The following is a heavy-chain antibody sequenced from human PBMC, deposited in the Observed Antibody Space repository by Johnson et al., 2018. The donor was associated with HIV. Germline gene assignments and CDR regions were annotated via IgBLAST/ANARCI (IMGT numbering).Heavy chain of an antibody. CDR3: ARPSVVTTLTTTPWAFDI. V-gene: IGHV3-30*04. Sequence: QVLLVESGGGVVQPGRSLRLSCAASGFTFSSYAMHGVRQAPGKGLEWVAIISYDGTNKYYADSVKGRFTISRYNSKSMLYLQMNSLSAEDTAVYYCARPSVVTTLTTTPWAFDIWGQGTMVTVSS. D-gene: IGHD4-17*01. J-gene: IGHJ3*02. CDR1: GFTFSSYA. CDR2: ISYDGTNK.